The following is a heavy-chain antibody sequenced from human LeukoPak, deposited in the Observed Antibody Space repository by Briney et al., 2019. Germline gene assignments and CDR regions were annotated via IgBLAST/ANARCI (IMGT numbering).Heavy chain of an antibody. CDR2: ISYDGRNE. Sequence: PGRSLRLSCAASGFTLSGFGIHWVRQAPDKGLEWVALISYDGRNEKYIDSVRGRFTVSRDNSKNMVYLQMNSLRVEDTAVYFCARGRAGDFGDSYFDYWGQGTLVTVSS. CDR1: GFTLSGFG. J-gene: IGHJ4*02. D-gene: IGHD2-21*01. V-gene: IGHV3-33*01. CDR3: ARGRAGDFGDSYFDY.